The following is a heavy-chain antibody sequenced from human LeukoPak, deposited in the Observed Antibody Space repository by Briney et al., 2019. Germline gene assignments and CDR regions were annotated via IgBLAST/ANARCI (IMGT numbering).Heavy chain of an antibody. CDR2: IYSGGST. CDR1: GFTVSSNY. D-gene: IGHD3-3*01. Sequence: PGGSLRLSCAASGFTVSSNYMSWVRQAPGKGLEWVSVIYSGGSTYYADSVKGRSTISRDNSKNTLYLQMNSLRAEDTAEYYCARAVRDDFWSKGYFDYWGQGTLVTVSS. CDR3: ARAVRDDFWSKGYFDY. J-gene: IGHJ4*02. V-gene: IGHV3-53*01.